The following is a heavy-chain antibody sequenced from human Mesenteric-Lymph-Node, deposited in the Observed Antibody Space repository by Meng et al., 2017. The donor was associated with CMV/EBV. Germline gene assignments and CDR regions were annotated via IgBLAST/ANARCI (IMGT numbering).Heavy chain of an antibody. V-gene: IGHV4-38-2*02. D-gene: IGHD6-6*01. CDR1: GYSISSGYY. J-gene: IGHJ4*02. CDR3: ARDSGVGSSNDY. Sequence: SETLSLTCTVSGYSISSGYYWGWIRQPPGKGLEWIGSIYHSGSTYYNPSLKSRVTISVDTTKNQFSLKLSSVTAADTAVYYCARDSGVGSSNDYWGQGTLVTVSS. CDR2: IYHSGST.